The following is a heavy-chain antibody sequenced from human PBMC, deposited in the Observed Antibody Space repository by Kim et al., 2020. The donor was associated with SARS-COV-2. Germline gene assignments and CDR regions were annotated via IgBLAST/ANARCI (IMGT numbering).Heavy chain of an antibody. CDR1: GYSFTSYW. J-gene: IGHJ4*02. D-gene: IGHD1-26*01. Sequence: GESLKISCKGSGYSFTSYWISWVRQMPGKGLEWMGRIDPSDSYTNYSPSFQGHVTISADKSISTAYLQWSSLKASDTAMYYCARQTWELLQGGALFDYWGQGTLVTVSS. CDR2: IDPSDSYT. CDR3: ARQTWELLQGGALFDY. V-gene: IGHV5-10-1*01.